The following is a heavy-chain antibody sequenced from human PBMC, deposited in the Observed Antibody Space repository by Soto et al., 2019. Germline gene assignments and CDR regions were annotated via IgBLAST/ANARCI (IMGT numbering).Heavy chain of an antibody. V-gene: IGHV1-8*01. J-gene: IGHJ4*02. CDR1: GYTFRSYD. CDR2: VNPNTGNT. CDR3: ARAYGAGSFDY. D-gene: IGHD3-10*01. Sequence: QVQLVQSGAEVKKPGASVKVSCTGSGYTFRSYDIHWVRQATGQGLEWMGWVNPNTGNTGYAQKFQGRVTMTRDMSTSSAYMEVNSLTSEDTAIYYCARAYGAGSFDYWGQGTLVSVS.